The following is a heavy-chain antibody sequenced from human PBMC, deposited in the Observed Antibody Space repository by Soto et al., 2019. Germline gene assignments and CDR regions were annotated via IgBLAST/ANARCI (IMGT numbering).Heavy chain of an antibody. D-gene: IGHD2-2*01. V-gene: IGHV4-59*01. CDR3: ARVKGGIVLVPAAMGSGMDV. CDR2: MHYGRNS. CDR1: GGSISSYY. J-gene: IGHJ6*02. Sequence: SETLSLTCVVSGGSISSYYCSWFRQPPGKGLEWIGHMHYGRNSDYNPSLRSRVTISVDTSKNQFSLKLSSVTAADTAVYYCARVKGGIVLVPAAMGSGMDVWGQGTTVTVSS.